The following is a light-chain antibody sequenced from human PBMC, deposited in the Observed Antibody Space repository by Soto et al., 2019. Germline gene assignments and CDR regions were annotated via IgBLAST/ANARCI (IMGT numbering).Light chain of an antibody. Sequence: EIVLTQSPATLSVSPGERATLSCRASQSIGTNLAWYQQKPGQAPRLLIHGASTRATGSPARFSGGGSGTEFTLTIGSLQSEDFAVYYCHQYDDWPPRYTFGQGTRLEI. CDR1: QSIGTN. CDR3: HQYDDWPPRYT. CDR2: GAS. V-gene: IGKV3-15*01. J-gene: IGKJ2*01.